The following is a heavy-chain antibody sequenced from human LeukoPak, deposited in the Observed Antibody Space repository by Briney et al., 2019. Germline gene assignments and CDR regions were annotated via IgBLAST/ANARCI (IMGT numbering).Heavy chain of an antibody. D-gene: IGHD6-13*01. CDR1: GYSISSGYY. V-gene: IGHV4-38-2*02. CDR2: IYPTGST. CDR3: ARAYSSSWYWNWFDP. J-gene: IGHJ5*02. Sequence: SETLSLTCSVSGYSISSGYYWGWIRQPPGKGLEWIGNIYPTGSTYYNPSLKSRVTISVDTSKNQFSLKVSSVSAADTAVYYCARAYSSSWYWNWFDPWGQGTLVTVSS.